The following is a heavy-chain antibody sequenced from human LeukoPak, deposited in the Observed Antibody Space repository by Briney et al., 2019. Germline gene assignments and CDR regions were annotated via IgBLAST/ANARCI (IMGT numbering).Heavy chain of an antibody. CDR1: GGSFSGYY. CDR2: INHSGST. J-gene: IGHJ3*02. V-gene: IGHV4-34*01. D-gene: IGHD3-10*01. CDR3: AKSNGYGLVDI. Sequence: SETLSLTCAVYGGSFSGYYWSWIRQPPGKGLEWIGEINHSGSTNYNPSLKSRVTISVDKSKNQFSLKLNSVTAADTAVYYCAKSNGYGLVDIWGQGTMVTVSS.